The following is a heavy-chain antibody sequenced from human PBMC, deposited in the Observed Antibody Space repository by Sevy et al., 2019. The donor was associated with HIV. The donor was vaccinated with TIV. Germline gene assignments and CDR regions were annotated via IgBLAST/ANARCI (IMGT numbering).Heavy chain of an antibody. CDR2: INHSGST. CDR3: ARGSGRLQDY. D-gene: IGHD5-12*01. CDR1: GGSFSGYY. J-gene: IGHJ4*02. Sequence: SETLSLTCAVYGGSFSGYYWSWICQPPGKGLEWIGEINHSGSTNYNPSLKSRVTISVDTSKNQFSLKLSSVTAADTAVYYCARGSGRLQDYWGQGTLVTVSS. V-gene: IGHV4-34*01.